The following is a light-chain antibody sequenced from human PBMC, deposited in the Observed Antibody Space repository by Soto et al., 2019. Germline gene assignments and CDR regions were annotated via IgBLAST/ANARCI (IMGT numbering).Light chain of an antibody. V-gene: IGKV3-20*01. CDR1: QTVTTHY. CDR3: QQYGSSPLP. J-gene: IGKJ4*01. CDR2: TTS. Sequence: EIVLTQSPGALSLSPGERATLSCRASQTVTTHYLAWYQQKPGQAPRLLIYTTSNMATGVPDRFSCSRSGTDFTLTINSLDPEDSAVYYCQQYGSSPLPFGGGTKVEI.